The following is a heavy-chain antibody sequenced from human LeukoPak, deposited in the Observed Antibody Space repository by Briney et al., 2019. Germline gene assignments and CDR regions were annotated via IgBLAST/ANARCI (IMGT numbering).Heavy chain of an antibody. CDR2: ISYDGSNK. D-gene: IGHD2-2*01. Sequence: GGSLRLSCAASGFTFSSYGMHWVRQAPGKGLEWVAVISYDGSNKYYADSVKGRFTISRGNSKNTLYLQMNSLRAEDTAVYYCAKNCRAAITRYYFDYWGQGTLVTVSS. J-gene: IGHJ4*02. V-gene: IGHV3-30*18. CDR3: AKNCRAAITRYYFDY. CDR1: GFTFSSYG.